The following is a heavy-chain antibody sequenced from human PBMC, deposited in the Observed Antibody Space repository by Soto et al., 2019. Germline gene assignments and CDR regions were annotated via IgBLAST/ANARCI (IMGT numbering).Heavy chain of an antibody. CDR3: ARCHEYRNYYYYYMDV. D-gene: IGHD5-18*01. CDR2: IKPDGSDS. J-gene: IGHJ6*03. CDR1: GFTFSRFW. Sequence: GGSLRLSCAASGFTFSRFWMTWVRQAPGKGLEWVASIKPDGSDSFHVDSVKGRFTISRDNAKNSLYLQMNGLGAEDTAVYFFARCHEYRNYYYYYMDVWGKGTTVTVSS. V-gene: IGHV3-7*01.